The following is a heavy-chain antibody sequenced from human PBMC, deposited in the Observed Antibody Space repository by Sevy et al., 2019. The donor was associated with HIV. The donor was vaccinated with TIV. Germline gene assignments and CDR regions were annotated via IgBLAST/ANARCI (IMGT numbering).Heavy chain of an antibody. V-gene: IGHV3-23*01. D-gene: IGHD4-17*01. CDR2: ISGSGGST. CDR1: GFTFSSYA. CDR3: AKEPSYGGNPLGYYYGMDV. J-gene: IGHJ6*02. Sequence: GGSLRLSCAASGFTFSSYAMSGVRQAPGKGLEWVSAISGSGGSTYYADSVKGRFTISRDNSKNTLYLQMNSLRAEDTAVYYCAKEPSYGGNPLGYYYGMDVWGQGTTVTVSS.